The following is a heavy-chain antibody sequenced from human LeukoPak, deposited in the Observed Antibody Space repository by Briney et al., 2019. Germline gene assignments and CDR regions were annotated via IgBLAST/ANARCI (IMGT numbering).Heavy chain of an antibody. CDR2: IWYDGSNK. Sequence: GSLRLSCAASGFTFNTYGMHWVRQAPGKGLEWVAVIWYDGSNKYYADSVKGRFTISRDNSKNTLYLQMNSLRAEATAVYYCAKVFSSSLDYWGQGTLVTVSS. J-gene: IGHJ4*02. CDR1: GFTFNTYG. D-gene: IGHD6-13*01. CDR3: AKVFSSSLDY. V-gene: IGHV3-33*06.